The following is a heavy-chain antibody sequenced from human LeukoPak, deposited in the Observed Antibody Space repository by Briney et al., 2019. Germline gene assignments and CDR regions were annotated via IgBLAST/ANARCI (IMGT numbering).Heavy chain of an antibody. CDR2: IYYSGNT. CDR1: GGSISSSSYY. D-gene: IGHD4-23*01. Sequence: SETLSLTCTVSGGSISSSSYYWAWIRQPPGKGLEWIGSIYYSGNTYYCPSLKSRVTISVDTSKNQFSLKLSSVTAADTAVYYCARIPNTVVASDIWGQGTMVTVSS. V-gene: IGHV4-39*01. CDR3: ARIPNTVVASDI. J-gene: IGHJ3*02.